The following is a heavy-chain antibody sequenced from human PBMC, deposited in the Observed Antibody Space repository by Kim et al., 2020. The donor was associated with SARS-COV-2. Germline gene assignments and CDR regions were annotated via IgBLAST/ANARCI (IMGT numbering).Heavy chain of an antibody. D-gene: IGHD2-15*01. CDR3: ARGLSKPGQAGGH. CDR1: GGSFRGFS. Sequence: SETLSLTFAVDGGSFRGFSWSWIRQPPGEGLEWIGDINFAGVTVLNPSLKSRATISLDTSKNRFSLNLGSVTAADAALYYCARGLSKPGQAGGHWDPGT. CDR2: INFAGVT. J-gene: IGHJ4*02. V-gene: IGHV4-34*01.